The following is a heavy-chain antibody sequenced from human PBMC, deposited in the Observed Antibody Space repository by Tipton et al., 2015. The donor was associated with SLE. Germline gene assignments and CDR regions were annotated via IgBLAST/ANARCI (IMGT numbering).Heavy chain of an antibody. CDR2: IYYSGST. Sequence: TLSLTCTVSGGSISSHYWSWIRQPPGKGLEWIGYIYYSGSTNYNPSLKSRVTISVDTSKNQFSLKLSSVTAADTAVYYCARQGRFLETGYWGQGTLVTVSS. CDR1: GGSISSHY. CDR3: ARQGRFLETGY. V-gene: IGHV4-59*11. D-gene: IGHD3-3*01. J-gene: IGHJ4*02.